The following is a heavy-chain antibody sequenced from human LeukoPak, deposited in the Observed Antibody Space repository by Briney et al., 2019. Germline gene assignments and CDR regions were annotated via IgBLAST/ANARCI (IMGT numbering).Heavy chain of an antibody. Sequence: GASVKVSCKASGYTFTDYYMHWVQQAPGKGLEWMGRVDPEDGETIYAEKFQGRVTMTEDTSTDTAYMELSSLRSEDTAVYYCATGSPNSSGWYARLDYWGQGTLVTVSS. CDR3: ATGSPNSSGWYARLDY. V-gene: IGHV1-69-2*01. D-gene: IGHD6-19*01. J-gene: IGHJ4*02. CDR2: VDPEDGET. CDR1: GYTFTDYY.